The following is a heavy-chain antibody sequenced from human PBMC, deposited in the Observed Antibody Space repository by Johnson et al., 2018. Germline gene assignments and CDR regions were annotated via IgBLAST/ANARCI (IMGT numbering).Heavy chain of an antibody. CDR2: IKSKTDGGTT. CDR1: GFTFSNAW. V-gene: IGHV3-15*01. CDR3: TPAAIFGVVVPENWFDP. D-gene: IGHD3-3*01. Sequence: VQLVQSGGGLVKPGGSLRLSCAGSGFTFSNAWMSWVRQAPGKGLEWVGRIKSKTDGGTTDYAAPVKGRFNISRDDSKNMLYLQMNILKTEDKAVYYCTPAAIFGVVVPENWFDPWGQGTLVTVSS. J-gene: IGHJ5*02.